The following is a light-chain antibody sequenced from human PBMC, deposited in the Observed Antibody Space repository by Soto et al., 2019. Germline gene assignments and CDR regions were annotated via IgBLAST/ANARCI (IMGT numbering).Light chain of an antibody. CDR2: GAS. CDR1: QSITSNH. CDR3: QQHGTSPPSWT. J-gene: IGKJ1*01. V-gene: IGKV3-20*01. Sequence: ETVLTQSPGTLSLSPGERATLFCRASQSITSNHLAWYQQKPGQAPTLLIYGASSRATGIPDRFSGSGSGTDFTLTISRLEPEDFAVYYCQQHGTSPPSWTFGQGTKVEIK.